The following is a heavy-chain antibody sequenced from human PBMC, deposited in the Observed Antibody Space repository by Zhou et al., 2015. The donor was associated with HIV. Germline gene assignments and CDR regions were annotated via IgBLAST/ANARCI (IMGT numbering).Heavy chain of an antibody. CDR1: GYTFTSND. V-gene: IGHV1-8*01. CDR2: MNPNSGDA. D-gene: IGHD2-2*01. CDR3: ARDNVVVPAASYYYYGMDV. J-gene: IGHJ6*02. Sequence: QVQLVQSGAEVKKPGASVKVSCKASGYTFTSNDINWVRQAPGQGLEWMGWMNPNSGDAGSAQKFQGRLTMTRSTSISTAYMELSSLRSEDTAVYYCARDNVVVPAASYYYYGMDVWGQGTTVTVSS.